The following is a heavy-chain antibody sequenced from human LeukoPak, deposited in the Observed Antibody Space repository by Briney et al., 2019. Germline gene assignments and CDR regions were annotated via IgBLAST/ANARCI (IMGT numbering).Heavy chain of an antibody. J-gene: IGHJ5*02. CDR3: AKSTRIAAAGTGWFDP. V-gene: IGHV6-1*01. D-gene: IGHD6-13*01. Sequence: SQTLSLTCAIYGDSVSSNSAAWNWIRQSPSRGLEWLGRTYYRSKWYNDYAVSVKSRITINPDTSKNQFSLQLNSVTPEDTAVYYCAKSTRIAAAGTGWFDPWGQGTLVTVSS. CDR1: GDSVSSNSAA. CDR2: TYYRSKWYN.